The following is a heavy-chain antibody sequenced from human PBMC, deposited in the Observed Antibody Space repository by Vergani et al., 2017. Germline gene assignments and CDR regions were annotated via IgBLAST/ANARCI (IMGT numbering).Heavy chain of an antibody. Sequence: QVQLVQSGAEVKKPGSSVKVSCKASGGTFISYAISWVRQAPGQGLEWMGGIIPIFGTANYAQKFQGRVTITADESTSTAYMELSSLRSEDTAVYYCAREGVAYCSSTSCYTHWFDPWGQGTLVTVSS. CDR3: AREGVAYCSSTSCYTHWFDP. CDR1: GGTFISYA. CDR2: IIPIFGTA. V-gene: IGHV1-69*01. D-gene: IGHD2-2*02. J-gene: IGHJ5*02.